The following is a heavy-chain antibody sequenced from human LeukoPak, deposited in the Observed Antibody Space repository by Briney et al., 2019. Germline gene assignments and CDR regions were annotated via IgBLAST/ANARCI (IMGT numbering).Heavy chain of an antibody. J-gene: IGHJ3*02. CDR2: ISGSGGST. CDR1: GFTFSSYA. CDR3: AKVRRGAAMALDAFDI. V-gene: IGHV3-23*01. Sequence: GGSLRLSCAASGFTFSSYAMSWVRQAPGKGLEWVSAISGSGGSTYYADSVRGRFTISRDNSKNTLYLQMNSLRAEDTAVYYCAKVRRGAAMALDAFDIWGQGTMVTVSS. D-gene: IGHD5-18*01.